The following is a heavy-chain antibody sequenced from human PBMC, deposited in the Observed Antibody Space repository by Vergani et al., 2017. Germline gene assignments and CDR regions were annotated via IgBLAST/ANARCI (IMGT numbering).Heavy chain of an antibody. CDR3: ARDALGYSYGSYYYYGMDV. V-gene: IGHV4-34*01. Sequence: QVQLQQWGAGLLKPSETLSLTCAVYGGSFSGYYWSWIRQPPGKGLEWIGEINHSGSTNYNPSLKSRVTISVDTSKNQFSLKLSSVTAADTAVHYCARDALGYSYGSYYYYGMDVWGQGTTVTVSS. D-gene: IGHD5-18*01. CDR2: INHSGST. J-gene: IGHJ6*02. CDR1: GGSFSGYY.